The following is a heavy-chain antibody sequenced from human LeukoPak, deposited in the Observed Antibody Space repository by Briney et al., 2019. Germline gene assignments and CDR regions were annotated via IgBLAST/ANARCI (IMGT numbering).Heavy chain of an antibody. J-gene: IGHJ3*02. CDR2: IFWDDDK. Sequence: SGPTLLNPTPTLTLTCTFYGFSLSTSGVGVGWIRQPPGKALECLALIFWDDDKRYSPSLKSRLTITKDTSKNQVVLAMTNMDPVDTATYYCAHRTIYDAYDIWSQGTMVTVSS. CDR3: AHRTIYDAYDI. V-gene: IGHV2-5*02. D-gene: IGHD2-2*02. CDR1: GFSLSTSGVG.